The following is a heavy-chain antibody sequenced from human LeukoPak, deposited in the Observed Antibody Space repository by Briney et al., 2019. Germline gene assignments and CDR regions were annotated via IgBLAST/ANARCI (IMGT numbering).Heavy chain of an antibody. CDR1: GYTFTSYY. CDR2: INPSGGST. CDR3: ARDRKSFIAAAATDWFDP. Sequence: GASVKVSCNASGYTFTSYYMHWVRQAPGQGLEWMGIINPSGGSTSYAQKFQGRVTMTRDTSTSTVYMELSSLRSEDTAVYYCARDRKSFIAAAATDWFDPWGQGTLVTVSS. J-gene: IGHJ5*02. V-gene: IGHV1-46*01. D-gene: IGHD6-13*01.